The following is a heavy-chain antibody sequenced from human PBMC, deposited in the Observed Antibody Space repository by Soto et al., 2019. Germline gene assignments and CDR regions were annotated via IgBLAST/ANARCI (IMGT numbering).Heavy chain of an antibody. Sequence: LSLTRTVSGGSISSGDYYWSWISQPPGNSLEWIGYIYYSGSTHYNPSLKSRVTISVDKSKNQFSLKLSSVTAADTAVYYCARVPAEGYDSSGYYSYNWFDPWGQGTLVTVS. V-gene: IGHV4-30-4*01. D-gene: IGHD3-22*01. J-gene: IGHJ5*02. CDR2: IYYSGST. CDR1: GGSISSGDYY. CDR3: ARVPAEGYDSSGYYSYNWFDP.